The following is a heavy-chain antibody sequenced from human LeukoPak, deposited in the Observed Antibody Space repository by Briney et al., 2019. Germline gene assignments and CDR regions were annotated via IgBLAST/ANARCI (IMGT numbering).Heavy chain of an antibody. CDR3: ARGYYYGSGSRSHGVYYFDY. D-gene: IGHD3-10*01. Sequence: MASQTLSLTCTVSGGSVSSGDYYWSWIRQPPGKGLEWIGEINHSGSTNYNPSLKSRVTISVDTSKNQFSLKLSSVTAADTAVYYCARGYYYGSGSRSHGVYYFDYWGQGTLVTVSS. CDR1: GGSVSSGDYY. V-gene: IGHV4-30-4*08. CDR2: INHSGST. J-gene: IGHJ4*02.